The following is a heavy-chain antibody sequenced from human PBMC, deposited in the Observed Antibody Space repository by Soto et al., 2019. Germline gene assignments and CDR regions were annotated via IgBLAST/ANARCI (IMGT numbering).Heavy chain of an antibody. CDR2: IYYSGST. J-gene: IGHJ4*02. CDR1: GGSISSSSYY. V-gene: IGHV4-39*01. Sequence: QLQLQESGPGLVKPSETLSLTCTVSGGSISSSSYYWGWIRQPPGKGLEWIGSIYYSGSTYYNPSLKSRVTISVDTSKNQFSLMLSSVTAADTAVYYCARGDLLYYFDYWGQGTLVTVSS. CDR3: ARGDLLYYFDY. D-gene: IGHD2-21*02.